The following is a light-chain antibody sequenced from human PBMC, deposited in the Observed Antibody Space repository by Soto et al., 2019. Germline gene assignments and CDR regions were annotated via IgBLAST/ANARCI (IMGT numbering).Light chain of an antibody. CDR3: QQRSNWPLIT. CDR2: DTS. CDR1: QSVSSF. V-gene: IGKV3-11*01. Sequence: EIVLTQSPATLSLSPGERATLSCRASQSVSSFLAWYQHKPGQAPRLLIYDTSNRATGIPARFSGSGSGTDFTLTTSSLEPEDFAVYYCQQRSNWPLITFGGGTKVEVK. J-gene: IGKJ4*01.